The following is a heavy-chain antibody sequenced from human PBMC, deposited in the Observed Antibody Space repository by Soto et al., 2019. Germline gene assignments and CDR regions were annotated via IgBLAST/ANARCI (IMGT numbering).Heavy chain of an antibody. CDR2: TYYRPNWYY. CDR1: GDSVSSNSAG. CDR3: AGGEQDSGRTFDY. D-gene: IGHD1-26*01. J-gene: IGHJ4*01. Sequence: TISLTGALTGDSVSSNSAGCSWVRQSPSRGLEWLGRTYYRPNWYYESAVCARGRITINPHTSTNQHSLQPTSVTPEDTAVYFCAGGEQDSGRTFDYAGPVPLPPVSA. V-gene: IGHV6-1*01.